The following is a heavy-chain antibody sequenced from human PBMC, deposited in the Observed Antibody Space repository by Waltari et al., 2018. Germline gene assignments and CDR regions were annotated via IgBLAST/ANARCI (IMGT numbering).Heavy chain of an antibody. D-gene: IGHD4-17*01. CDR1: GGSFSGYY. CDR2: INHSGST. Sequence: QVQLQQWGAGLLKPSETLSLTCAVHGGSFSGYYWSWIRQPPGKGLEWIGEINHSGSTNYNPSLKSRVTISVDTSKNQFSLKLSSVTAADTAVYYCARGTVIDYWGQGTLVTVSS. CDR3: ARGTVIDY. J-gene: IGHJ4*02. V-gene: IGHV4-34*01.